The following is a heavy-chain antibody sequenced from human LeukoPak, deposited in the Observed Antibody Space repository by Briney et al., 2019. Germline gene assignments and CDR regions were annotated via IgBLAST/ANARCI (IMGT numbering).Heavy chain of an antibody. CDR3: AREGPKGYFDY. Sequence: GGSLRLSCAASGFTFRSYSMNWVRQAPGKGLEWVSSISSSSSYIYYADSVKGRFTISRDNAKNSLYLQMNSLRAENTAVYYCAREGPKGYFDYWGQGTLVTVSS. J-gene: IGHJ4*02. CDR1: GFTFRSYS. V-gene: IGHV3-21*01. CDR2: ISSSSSYI.